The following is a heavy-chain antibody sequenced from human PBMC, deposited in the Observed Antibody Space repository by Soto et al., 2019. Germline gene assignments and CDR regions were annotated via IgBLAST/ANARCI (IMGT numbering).Heavy chain of an antibody. D-gene: IGHD2-15*01. V-gene: IGHV3-33*01. CDR3: ARDFKLTPVFWYYYYGMDV. CDR2: IWYDGSNK. Sequence: GGYLRLSCAAPGFTLSSDGMHGVRQAPGKGLEWVAVIWYDGSNKYYADSVKGRFTISRDNSKNTLYLQMNSLRAEDTAVYYFARDFKLTPVFWYYYYGMDVWGQGT. J-gene: IGHJ6*02. CDR1: GFTLSSDG.